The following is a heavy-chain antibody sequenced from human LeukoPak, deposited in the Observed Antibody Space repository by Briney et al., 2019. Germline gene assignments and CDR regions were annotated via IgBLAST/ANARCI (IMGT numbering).Heavy chain of an antibody. CDR2: INAYNGNT. Sequence: ASVKVSCKASGYTFTSYGISWVRQAPGQGLEWMGWINAYNGNTNYAQKLQGRVTMTTDTSTSTAYMELRSLRSDDTAVYYCARVPSGSYYYYYYMDVWGKGTTVTVSS. J-gene: IGHJ6*03. CDR3: ARVPSGSYYYYYYMDV. D-gene: IGHD1-26*01. CDR1: GYTFTSYG. V-gene: IGHV1-18*01.